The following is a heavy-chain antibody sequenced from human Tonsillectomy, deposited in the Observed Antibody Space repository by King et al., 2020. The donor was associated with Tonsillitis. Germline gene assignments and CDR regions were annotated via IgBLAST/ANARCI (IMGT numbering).Heavy chain of an antibody. V-gene: IGHV3-23*04. CDR3: AKDHLYSSNWYSVGEGMDV. J-gene: IGHJ6*02. CDR1: GFTFSNYA. D-gene: IGHD6-13*01. Sequence: DVQLVESGGGLVQPGGSLRLSCAASGFTFSNYAMSWVRQAPGKGLEWVSVISGSGGYTDYADSVKGRFTISRDNSKNTLYLQMNSLRAEDTAVYYCAKDHLYSSNWYSVGEGMDVWGQGTTVIVSS. CDR2: ISGSGGYT.